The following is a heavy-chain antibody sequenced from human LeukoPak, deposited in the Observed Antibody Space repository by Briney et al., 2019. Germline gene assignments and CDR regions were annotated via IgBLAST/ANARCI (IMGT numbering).Heavy chain of an antibody. D-gene: IGHD3-3*01. Sequence: PARSLRLSCAAAGFTFSTYAMIWVRQAPGKGLEWVSGISGSGSSTYSADSVKGRILISRDNSKNTLYLQMNGLRAEDTAVYYCAKARDFDFWSGYSNWFDPWGQGTLVTVSS. CDR2: ISGSGSST. CDR3: AKARDFDFWSGYSNWFDP. J-gene: IGHJ5*02. V-gene: IGHV3-23*01. CDR1: GFTFSTYA.